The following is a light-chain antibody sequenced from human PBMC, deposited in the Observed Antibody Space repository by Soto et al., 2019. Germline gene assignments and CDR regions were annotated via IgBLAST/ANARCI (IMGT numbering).Light chain of an antibody. CDR3: QQRYNWPPWT. CDR1: QSLSSY. V-gene: IGKV3-11*01. CDR2: DTS. J-gene: IGKJ1*01. Sequence: EIVLTQSPATLSLSQGERATLHCRASQSLSSYLAWYRQKPGQAPRLLIYDTSNRATGIPARFSGSGSGTDFTLTISSLEPEDFAVYFCQQRYNWPPWTFGQGTKVDIK.